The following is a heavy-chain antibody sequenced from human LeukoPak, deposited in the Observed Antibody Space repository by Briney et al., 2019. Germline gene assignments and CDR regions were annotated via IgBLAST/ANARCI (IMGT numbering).Heavy chain of an antibody. V-gene: IGHV1-2*02. CDR1: GYTFTGYY. CDR2: INPNSGGT. J-gene: IGHJ4*02. D-gene: IGHD3-3*01. CDR3: AMCLSGYYLGFDY. Sequence: ASVKVSCKASGYTFTGYYMHWVRQAPGQGLEWMGWINPNSGGTNYAQKFQGRVTMTRDTSISTAYMELSRLRSGDTAVYYCAMCLSGYYLGFDYWGQGTLVTVSS.